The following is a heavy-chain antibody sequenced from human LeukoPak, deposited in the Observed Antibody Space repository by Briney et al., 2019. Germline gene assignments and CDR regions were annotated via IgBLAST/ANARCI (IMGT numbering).Heavy chain of an antibody. CDR1: GYTFTGYY. J-gene: IGHJ4*02. D-gene: IGHD2-2*01. CDR3: ARGDIYCSSTSCLSDY. V-gene: IGHV1-2*02. CDR2: TNPNSGGT. Sequence: ASVKVSCKASGYTFTGYYMHWVRQAPGQGVEWMGWTNPNSGGTNYAQKFQGRVTMTRDTSISTAYMELSRLRSDDTAVYYCARGDIYCSSTSCLSDYWGQGTLVTVSS.